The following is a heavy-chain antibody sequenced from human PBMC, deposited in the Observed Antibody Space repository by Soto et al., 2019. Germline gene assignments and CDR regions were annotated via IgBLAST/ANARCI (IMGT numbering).Heavy chain of an antibody. D-gene: IGHD1-26*01. CDR2: IYYSGST. J-gene: IGHJ4*02. Sequence: SETLSLTCTVSGGSISSYYWSWIRQPPGKGLEWIGYIYYSGSTNYNPSLKSRVTISVDTSKNQFSLKLSGLRSDDTAVYYCARGVTSGSFPPFDLWGQGTLVTVSS. CDR1: GGSISSYY. V-gene: IGHV4-59*01. CDR3: ARGVTSGSFPPFDL.